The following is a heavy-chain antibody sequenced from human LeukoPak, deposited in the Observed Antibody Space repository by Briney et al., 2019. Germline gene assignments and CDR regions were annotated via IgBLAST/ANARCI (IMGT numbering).Heavy chain of an antibody. Sequence: ASVKVSCKASGYTFTSYDINWVRQATGQGLEWMGWMNPNGGNTGYAQKFQGRVTMTRNTSISTAYMELSGLRSEDTAVYYCARGVDIVATDQYWGQGTLVTVSS. J-gene: IGHJ4*02. CDR2: MNPNGGNT. CDR3: ARGVDIVATDQY. D-gene: IGHD5-12*01. CDR1: GYTFTSYD. V-gene: IGHV1-8*01.